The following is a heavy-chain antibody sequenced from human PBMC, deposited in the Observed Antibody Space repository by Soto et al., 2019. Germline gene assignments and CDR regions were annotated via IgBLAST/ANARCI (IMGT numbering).Heavy chain of an antibody. V-gene: IGHV1-69*10. CDR2: IIPILGIT. CDR3: ARETERSLGWFQP. Sequence: SVKVSCKASGGTFSSHTITWVRQAPGQGFEWMGGIIPILGITDYAQKFQGRVTITADKSTSTAYMELSSLRSEDTAVYYCARETERSLGWFQPWGQGNLVNVSP. CDR1: GGTFSSHT. J-gene: IGHJ5*02. D-gene: IGHD3-3*01.